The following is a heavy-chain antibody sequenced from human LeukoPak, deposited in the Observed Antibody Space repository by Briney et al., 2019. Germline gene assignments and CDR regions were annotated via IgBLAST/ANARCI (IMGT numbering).Heavy chain of an antibody. Sequence: PSETLSLTCAVYGGSFSGYYWSWIRQPPGKGLEWNGEINHSGSTNYNPSLKSRVTISVDTSKSQFSLKLSSVTAADTAVYYCATKYSVAVAANPPHFDYWGQGTPVTVSS. CDR3: ATKYSVAVAANPPHFDY. CDR1: GGSFSGYY. V-gene: IGHV4-34*01. J-gene: IGHJ4*02. CDR2: INHSGST. D-gene: IGHD6-19*01.